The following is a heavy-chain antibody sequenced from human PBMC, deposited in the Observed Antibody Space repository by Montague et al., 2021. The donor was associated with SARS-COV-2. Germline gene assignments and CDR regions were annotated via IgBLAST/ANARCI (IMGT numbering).Heavy chain of an antibody. D-gene: IGHD3-22*01. V-gene: IGHV4-34*01. Sequence: SETLSLTCAVYDGSFSDYSWTWIRHPPGTGLEWIGEINHRGSTNYNPYLKSRVTISVDTSKNQFSLKMTSVTAADTAVYYCARARQHSSMVVVVVTGGEYYFDFWGQGTLVAVSS. CDR1: DGSFSDYS. J-gene: IGHJ4*02. CDR2: INHRGST. CDR3: ARARQHSSMVVVVVTGGEYYFDF.